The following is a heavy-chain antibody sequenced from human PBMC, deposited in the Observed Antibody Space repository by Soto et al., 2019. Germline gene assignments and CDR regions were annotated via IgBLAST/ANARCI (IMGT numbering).Heavy chain of an antibody. CDR3: AKSGPSSTYYDFWSGYYPWYYFDY. V-gene: IGHV3-23*01. J-gene: IGHJ4*02. CDR2: ISGSGGST. CDR1: GFTFSSYA. Sequence: GGSLRLSCAASGFTFSSYAMSWVRQAPGKGLEWVSAISGSGGSTYYADSVKGRFTISRDNSKNTLYLQMNSLRAEDTAVYYCAKSGPSSTYYDFWSGYYPWYYFDYWGQGTLVTVSS. D-gene: IGHD3-3*01.